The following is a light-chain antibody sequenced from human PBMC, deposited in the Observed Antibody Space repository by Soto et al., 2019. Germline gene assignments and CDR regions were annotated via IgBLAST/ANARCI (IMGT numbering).Light chain of an antibody. CDR3: QQYNRPYT. V-gene: IGKV1-5*03. J-gene: IGKJ2*01. CDR1: QSISSW. CDR2: KAS. Sequence: DIQMTQSPSTLSASVGDRVTITCRASQSISSWLAWCQQKPGKAPKLLIYKASSLESGVPSRFSGSGSGTEFTLTISSLQPDDFATYYCQQYNRPYTFGQGTKVDIK.